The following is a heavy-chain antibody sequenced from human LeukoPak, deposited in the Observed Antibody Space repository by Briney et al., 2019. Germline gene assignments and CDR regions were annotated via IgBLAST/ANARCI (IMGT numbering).Heavy chain of an antibody. CDR3: ASDSHDRFFDP. V-gene: IGHV4-38-2*02. CDR1: GYSVSSGYY. CDR2: IYHSGST. J-gene: IGHJ5*02. Sequence: SETLSLTCSVSGYSVSSGYYWGWIRQPPGKGLEWIGSIYHSGSTYYNPSLKSRVTVSVDTSKNQFSLKLSSVTAADTAVYYCASDSHDRFFDPWGQGTLVTVSS. D-gene: IGHD1-14*01.